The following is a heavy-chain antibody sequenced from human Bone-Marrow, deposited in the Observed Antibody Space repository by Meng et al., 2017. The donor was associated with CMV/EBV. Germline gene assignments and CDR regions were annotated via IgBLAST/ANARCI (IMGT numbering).Heavy chain of an antibody. Sequence: ASVKVSCKASGYTFTGYYMHWVRQAPGQGLEWMGWINPNSGGTNYAQKFQGRVTMTRDTSISTAYMELSRLRSDDTAVYYCARDQEQLVPNYYGMDVWGQGTTVTVSS. CDR1: GYTFTGYY. CDR3: ARDQEQLVPNYYGMDV. V-gene: IGHV1-2*02. CDR2: INPNSGGT. D-gene: IGHD6-13*01. J-gene: IGHJ6*02.